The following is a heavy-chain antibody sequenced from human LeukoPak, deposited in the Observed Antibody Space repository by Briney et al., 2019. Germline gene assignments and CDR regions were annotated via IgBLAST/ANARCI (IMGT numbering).Heavy chain of an antibody. D-gene: IGHD2-2*01. V-gene: IGHV3-9*01. CDR2: ISWNSGSI. CDR1: GFTFDDYA. Sequence: GRSLRLSCAASGFTFDDYAMHWVRQAPRKGLEWVSGISWNSGSIGYADSVKGRFTISRDNAKNSLYLQMNSLRAEDTALYYCAKDSCSSTTCALGYWGQGTLVTVYS. J-gene: IGHJ4*02. CDR3: AKDSCSSTTCALGY.